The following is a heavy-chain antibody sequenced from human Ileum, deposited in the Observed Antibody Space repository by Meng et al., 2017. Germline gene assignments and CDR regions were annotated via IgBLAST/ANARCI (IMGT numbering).Heavy chain of an antibody. CDR3: ASRYSSSPGWFDP. D-gene: IGHD6-6*01. V-gene: IGHV4-39*02. CDR1: GGSISGSTYY. CDR2: FYYPALA. Sequence: QLQLQESGPGLVKPSETLSLPCPLSGGSISGSTYYWVWIRQPPGKGLEWIGSFYYPALASYNPSLKSRVTISADTSRNNFSLRLTSVTAADTAVYYCASRYSSSPGWFDPWGQGTLVTVSS. J-gene: IGHJ5*02.